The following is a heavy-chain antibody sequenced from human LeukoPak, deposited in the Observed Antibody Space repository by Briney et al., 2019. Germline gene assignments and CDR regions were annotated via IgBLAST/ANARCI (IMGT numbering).Heavy chain of an antibody. CDR1: GGSISSYY. CDR3: AREGGNYFDY. V-gene: IGHV4-59*01. CDR2: IYYSGST. J-gene: IGHJ4*02. D-gene: IGHD3-16*01. Sequence: SETLSLTCTVSGGSISSYYWSWIRQPSGKGLEWIGYIYYSGSTNYNPSLKSRVTISVDTSKNQFSLKLSSVTAADTAVYYCAREGGNYFDYWGQGTLVTVSS.